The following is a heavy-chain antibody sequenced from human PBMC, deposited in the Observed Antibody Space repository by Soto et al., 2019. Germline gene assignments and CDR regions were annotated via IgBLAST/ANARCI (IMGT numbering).Heavy chain of an antibody. CDR3: ARQADYNILTGYFYYFDY. CDR2: IYPGDSDA. CDR1: GYSFTNYL. Sequence: GESLKISCQGSGYSFTNYLIVWVRQMPGKGLEWMGLIYPGDSDARYSPSFQGQVTISVDTSINTAFLRWNSLTASDTAMYYCARQADYNILTGYFYYFDYWGQGSLVTVSS. V-gene: IGHV5-51*01. D-gene: IGHD3-9*01. J-gene: IGHJ4*02.